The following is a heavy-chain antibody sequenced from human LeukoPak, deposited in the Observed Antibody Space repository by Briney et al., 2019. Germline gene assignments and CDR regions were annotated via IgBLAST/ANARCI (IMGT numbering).Heavy chain of an antibody. J-gene: IGHJ2*01. CDR2: LYSGSDT. CDR3: ARVGDHFHWFLDL. Sequence: GGSLTLSCAASGFTVSTNYMNWVRQAPGKGLERVSILYSGSDTYYSDSVKGRFTISRDDYRNTLFLHMSSLKAEDTAIYYCARVGDHFHWFLDLWGRGTLVGVSS. D-gene: IGHD2-21*01. V-gene: IGHV3-53*01. CDR1: GFTVSTNY.